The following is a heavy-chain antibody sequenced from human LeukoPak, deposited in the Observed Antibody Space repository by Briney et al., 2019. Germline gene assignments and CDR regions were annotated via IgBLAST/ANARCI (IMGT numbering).Heavy chain of an antibody. CDR1: GFTFSSYG. D-gene: IGHD3-10*01. CDR2: ISGSGGST. V-gene: IGHV3-23*01. Sequence: PGASLRLSCAASGFTFSSYGMHWVRQAPGKGLEWVSAISGSGGSTYYADSVKGRFTISRDNSKNTLYLQMNSLRAEDTAVYYCAKFFGARPQGPNWFDPWGQGTLVTVSS. J-gene: IGHJ5*02. CDR3: AKFFGARPQGPNWFDP.